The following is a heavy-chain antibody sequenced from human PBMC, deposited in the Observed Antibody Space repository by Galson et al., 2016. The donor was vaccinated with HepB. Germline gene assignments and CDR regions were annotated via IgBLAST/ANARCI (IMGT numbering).Heavy chain of an antibody. CDR2: IWYDGSNK. J-gene: IGHJ4*02. Sequence: SLRLSCAASGFTFSSYGMHWVRQAPGKGLEWVAVIWYDGSNKYYADSVKGRFTISRDNSKNTLYLQMNSLRAEDTAVYYCARELDSSGWYAPDYWGQGT. V-gene: IGHV3-33*01. CDR1: GFTFSSYG. D-gene: IGHD6-19*01. CDR3: ARELDSSGWYAPDY.